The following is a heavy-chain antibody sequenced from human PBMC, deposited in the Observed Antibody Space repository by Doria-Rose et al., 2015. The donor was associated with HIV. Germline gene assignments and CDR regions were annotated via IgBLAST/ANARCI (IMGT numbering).Heavy chain of an antibody. CDR3: AKELEWLFLRYGLDV. CDR1: GFTFSSYG. Sequence: VQLVESGGGVVQPGRSLRLSCAASGFTFSSYGMHWVRQAPGKGLEWVAVISYDGSNKYYADSVKGRFTISRDNSRNTLYVQMNSLRGEDTAVYYCAKELEWLFLRYGLDVWGQGTTVTVSS. CDR2: ISYDGSNK. D-gene: IGHD3-3*01. J-gene: IGHJ6*02. V-gene: IGHV3-30*18.